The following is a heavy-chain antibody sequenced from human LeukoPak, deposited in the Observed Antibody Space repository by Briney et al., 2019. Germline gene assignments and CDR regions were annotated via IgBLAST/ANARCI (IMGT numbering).Heavy chain of an antibody. CDR3: ARWWIKQWLAWFDP. J-gene: IGHJ5*02. V-gene: IGHV3-7*01. D-gene: IGHD6-19*01. CDR1: GFTFSSYW. Sequence: GGSLRLSCAASGFTFSSYWMSWVRQAPGKGLEWVANIKQDGSEKCYVDSVKVRFTISRDNAKNSLYLQMNSLRAEDTAVYYCARWWIKQWLAWFDPWGQGTLVTVSS. CDR2: IKQDGSEK.